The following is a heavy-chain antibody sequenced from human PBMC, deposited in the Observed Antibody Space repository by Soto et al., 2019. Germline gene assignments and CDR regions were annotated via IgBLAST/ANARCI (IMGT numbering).Heavy chain of an antibody. CDR2: IYPGDSDI. Sequence: RGESLKISCKGSGYRFSNYWIGWVRQMPGKGLEWMGMIYPGDSDIRYSPSFRGQVTISADKSITTAYLQWSSLKASDTAMYYCARQPSYSNGWYIDYWGQGTLVTVSS. CDR3: ARQPSYSNGWYIDY. D-gene: IGHD3-22*01. V-gene: IGHV5-51*01. J-gene: IGHJ4*02. CDR1: GYRFSNYW.